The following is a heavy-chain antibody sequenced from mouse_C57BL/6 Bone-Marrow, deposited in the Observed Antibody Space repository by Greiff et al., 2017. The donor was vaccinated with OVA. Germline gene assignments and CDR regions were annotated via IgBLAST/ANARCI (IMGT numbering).Heavy chain of an antibody. Sequence: VQLQESGPELVKPGASVKISCKASGYAFSSSWMNWVNQRPGKGLEWIGRIYPGDGDTNYNGKFKGKATLTADKSSSTAYMQLSRLTSEDSAVYFCARHEDGYYASYFDYWGQGTTLTVSS. CDR3: ARHEDGYYASYFDY. D-gene: IGHD2-3*01. CDR2: IYPGDGDT. V-gene: IGHV1-82*01. CDR1: GYAFSSSW. J-gene: IGHJ2*01.